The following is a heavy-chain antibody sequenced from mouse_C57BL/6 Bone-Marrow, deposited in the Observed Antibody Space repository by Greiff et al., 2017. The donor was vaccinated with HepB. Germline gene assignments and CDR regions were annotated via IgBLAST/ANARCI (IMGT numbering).Heavy chain of an antibody. Sequence: EVQLVESGGGLVQPKGSLKLSCAASGFSFNTYAMNWVRQAPGKGLEWVARIRSKSNNYATYYADSVKDRFTISRDDSESMLYLQMNNLKTEDTAMYYCVIYDYDVEGYYAMDYWGQGTAVTVSS. CDR2: IRSKSNNYAT. D-gene: IGHD2-4*01. V-gene: IGHV10-1*01. CDR1: GFSFNTYA. CDR3: VIYDYDVEGYYAMDY. J-gene: IGHJ4*01.